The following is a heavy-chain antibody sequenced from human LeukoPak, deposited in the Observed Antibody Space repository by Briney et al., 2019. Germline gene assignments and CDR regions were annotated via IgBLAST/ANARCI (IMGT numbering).Heavy chain of an antibody. CDR3: ARDNPRNDYYGSGSYIYYYMDV. CDR1: GFTFSSYS. J-gene: IGHJ6*03. V-gene: IGHV3-21*01. D-gene: IGHD3-10*01. CDR2: ISSSSSYI. Sequence: PGGSLRLSCAASGFTFSSYSMNWVRQAPGKGLEWVSSISSSSSYIYYADSVKGRFTISRDNAKNSLYLQMNSLRAEDTAVYYCARDNPRNDYYGSGSYIYYYMDVWGKGTTVTISS.